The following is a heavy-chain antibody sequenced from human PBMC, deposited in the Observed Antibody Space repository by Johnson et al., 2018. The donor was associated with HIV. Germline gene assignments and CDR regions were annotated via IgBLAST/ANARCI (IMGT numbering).Heavy chain of an antibody. D-gene: IGHD3-22*01. CDR3: AREISRYYYDYAAFDL. V-gene: IGHV3-20*04. J-gene: IGHJ3*01. CDR1: GFTFDDYG. Sequence: VQLVESGGGVVRPGGSLRLSCAASGFTFDDYGMSWVRQAPGKGPEWVSAISYSGSSTYYADSVKGRFTISRDNSRSTVYLHMINLRADDTALYYCAREISRYYYDYAAFDLWGQGTTVTVSS. CDR2: ISYSGSST.